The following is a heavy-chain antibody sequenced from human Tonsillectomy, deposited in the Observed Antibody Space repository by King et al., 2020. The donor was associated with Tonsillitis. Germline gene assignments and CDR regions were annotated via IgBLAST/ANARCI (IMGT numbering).Heavy chain of an antibody. V-gene: IGHV4-38-2*02. CDR1: GYSINSGFY. CDR3: AREGYWGGGSCYMTWFDP. Sequence: VQLQESGPGLVKPSETLSLTCTVSGYSINSGFYWGCIRQPPGKGLEWIGSIYVYHSESTYYNPSLKSRVTISVDTSKNQFSLKLRSVTAADTAVYFCAREGYWGGGSCYMTWFDPWGQGTLVTVSS. J-gene: IGHJ5*02. CDR2: IYVYHSEST. D-gene: IGHD2-15*01.